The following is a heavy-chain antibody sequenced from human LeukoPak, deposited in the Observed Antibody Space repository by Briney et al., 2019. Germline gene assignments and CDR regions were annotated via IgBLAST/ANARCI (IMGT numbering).Heavy chain of an antibody. Sequence: PGWSVSLSCVASVFTFRRYGMHGVGQAAGKGLAWVAMFRYYGRNKNYAASVKSRFTISRDTSKNTLYLKMDTLRAEDTAVYYCASDDTTGYTRDAYNNWGQGTMVTVSS. CDR1: VFTFRRYG. D-gene: IGHD5-24*01. CDR2: FRYYGRNK. CDR3: ASDDTTGYTRDAYNN. V-gene: IGHV3-33*01. J-gene: IGHJ3*01.